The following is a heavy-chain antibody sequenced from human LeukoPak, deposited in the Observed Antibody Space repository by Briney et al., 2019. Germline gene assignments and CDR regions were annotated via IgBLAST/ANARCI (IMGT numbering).Heavy chain of an antibody. J-gene: IGHJ6*02. CDR1: GFTFSSYE. CDR3: ARDGYSNAMDV. V-gene: IGHV3-48*03. Sequence: PGGSLRLSCAASGFTFSSYEMNWVRQAPGKGLEWVSYISSSGSTIYYADSVKGRFTTSRDNAKNSLYLQMNSLRVEDTAVYYCARDGYSNAMDVWGQGTTVTVSS. CDR2: ISSSGSTI.